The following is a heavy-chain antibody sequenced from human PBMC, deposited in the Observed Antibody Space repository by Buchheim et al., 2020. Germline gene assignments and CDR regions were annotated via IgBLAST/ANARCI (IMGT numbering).Heavy chain of an antibody. V-gene: IGHV3-11*01. CDR3: ARDSVPTAEHKYYYYGMDV. CDR2: ISSSGSTI. CDR1: GFTFSDYY. J-gene: IGHJ6*02. D-gene: IGHD2-2*01. Sequence: QVQLVESGGGLVKPGGFLRLSCTASGFTFSDYYMSWIRRAPGKGLEWLSYISSSGSTIYYADSVKGRFTISRDNAKNSLYLQMSSLRAEDTAVYYCARDSVPTAEHKYYYYGMDVWGQGT.